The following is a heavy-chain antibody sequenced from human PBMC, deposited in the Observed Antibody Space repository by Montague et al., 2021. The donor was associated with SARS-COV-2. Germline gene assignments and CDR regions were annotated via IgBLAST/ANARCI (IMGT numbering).Heavy chain of an antibody. J-gene: IGHJ5*02. V-gene: IGHV4-39*01. Sequence: SETLSLTCTVPGGSISSSSYYWGWIRQPPGRGLEWIGSIYYSGSTYYNPSLKSRVTISVDTSKNQFSLKLSSVTAADTAVYYCAGHQTSITMIVVVISSWFDPWGQGTLVTVSS. CDR3: AGHQTSITMIVVVISSWFDP. CDR1: GGSISSSSYY. D-gene: IGHD3-22*01. CDR2: IYYSGST.